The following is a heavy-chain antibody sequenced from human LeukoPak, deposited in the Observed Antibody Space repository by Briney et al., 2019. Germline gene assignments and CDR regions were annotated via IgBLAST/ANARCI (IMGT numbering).Heavy chain of an antibody. CDR2: ISGSGGST. CDR1: GFTFSSYG. Sequence: PGGTLRFSGAASGFTFSSYGMSWVRQGPGKGLEWVSAISGSGGSTDYADSVKGRFTISRDNSKNTLYLQINSLRAEDTAVYYCAKAHGDYSEYYYYYYMDVWGKGTTVTISS. J-gene: IGHJ6*03. D-gene: IGHD4-17*01. V-gene: IGHV3-23*01. CDR3: AKAHGDYSEYYYYYYMDV.